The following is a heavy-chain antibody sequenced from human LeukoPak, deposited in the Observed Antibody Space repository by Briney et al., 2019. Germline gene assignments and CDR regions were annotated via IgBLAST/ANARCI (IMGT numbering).Heavy chain of an antibody. V-gene: IGHV4-34*01. CDR2: INHSGTT. D-gene: IGHD3-10*01. CDR3: ARRFDY. J-gene: IGHJ4*02. CDR1: GGSFSGYY. Sequence: SGTLSLTCAVYGGSFSGYYWNWIRQPPGKGLEWIGEINHSGTTNYNPSLKSRVTLSVDTSKNQFSLTLSSVTAADTAVYYCARRFDYWGQGTLVTVSS.